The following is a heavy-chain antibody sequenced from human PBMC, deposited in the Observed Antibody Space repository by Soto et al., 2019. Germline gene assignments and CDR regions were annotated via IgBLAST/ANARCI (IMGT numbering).Heavy chain of an antibody. CDR1: GFAFSRYW. CDR2: MNSDGRSI. D-gene: IGHD3-16*01. J-gene: IGHJ6*02. CDR3: ARETWGMALAV. V-gene: IGHV3-74*01. Sequence: EVQLVESGGGLVHPGGSLRLSCAASGFAFSRYWMHWVRQGPGKGPVWVSRMNSDGRSIDYADSVKGRFTIARDNARNTLYLHMNFLRAEETATYYCARETWGMALAVWGQGTTVTVSS.